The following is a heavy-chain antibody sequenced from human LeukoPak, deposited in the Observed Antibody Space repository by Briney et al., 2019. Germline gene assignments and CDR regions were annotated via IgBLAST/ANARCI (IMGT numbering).Heavy chain of an antibody. Sequence: SETLSLTCTASGGSISSSTYYWGWIRQPPGKGLEWIGSIYYSGSTYYNPSLKSRVTISVDTSKNQFSLNLSSVTAADTAVYYCARLHIAAADYFDYWGQGTLVTVSS. CDR2: IYYSGST. CDR3: ARLHIAAADYFDY. V-gene: IGHV4-39*01. D-gene: IGHD6-13*01. CDR1: GGSISSSTYY. J-gene: IGHJ4*02.